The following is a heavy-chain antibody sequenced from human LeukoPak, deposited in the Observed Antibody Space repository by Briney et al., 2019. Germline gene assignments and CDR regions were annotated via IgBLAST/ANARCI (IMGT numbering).Heavy chain of an antibody. J-gene: IGHJ3*02. V-gene: IGHV4-30-2*01. D-gene: IGHD4-11*01. CDR3: ARPSTDYSNLGDAFDI. Sequence: KPSETLSLTCAVSGGSISSGGYSWSWIRQPPGKGLEWIGYIYHSGSTYYNPSLKSRVTISVDRSKNQFSLKLSSVTAADTAVYYCARPSTDYSNLGDAFDIWGQGTMVTVSS. CDR1: GGSISSGGYS. CDR2: IYHSGST.